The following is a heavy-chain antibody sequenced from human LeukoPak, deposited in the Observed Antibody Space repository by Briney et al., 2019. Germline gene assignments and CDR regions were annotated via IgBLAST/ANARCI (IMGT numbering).Heavy chain of an antibody. CDR1: GFTFSSYG. J-gene: IGHJ6*02. D-gene: IGHD3-22*01. CDR2: ISYDGSNK. Sequence: GGSLRLSCAASGFTFSSYGMHWVRQAPGKGLEWVAVISYDGSNKYYADSVRGRFTISRDNSKNTLYLQMNSLRAEDTAVYYCARTNYYDSSGPGPNSAEYYYYYYGMDVWGQGTTVTVSS. V-gene: IGHV3-30*03. CDR3: ARTNYYDSSGPGPNSAEYYYYYYGMDV.